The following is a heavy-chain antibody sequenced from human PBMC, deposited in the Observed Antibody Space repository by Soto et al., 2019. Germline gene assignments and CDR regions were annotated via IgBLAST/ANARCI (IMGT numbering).Heavy chain of an antibody. CDR2: INPSGGST. CDR1: GYTFTSYY. CDR3: ARTYSSGWYEGDY. V-gene: IGHV1-46*01. D-gene: IGHD6-19*01. J-gene: IGHJ4*02. Sequence: QVQLVQSGAEVTKPGASVKVSCKASGYTFTSYYMHWVRQAPGQGLEWMGIINPSGGSTSYAQKFQGRVSMTRDTSTGTVYMELSSLRSEDTAVYYCARTYSSGWYEGDYWGQGTLVTVSS.